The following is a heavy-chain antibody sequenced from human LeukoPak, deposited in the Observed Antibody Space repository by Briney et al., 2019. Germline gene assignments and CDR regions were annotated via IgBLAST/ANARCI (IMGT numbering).Heavy chain of an antibody. Sequence: GGPLRLSCAASGFTFSCLRMLWVRQAPGKGLEGVAFIRYDGSNKYYADSVKGRFTISRENSKNRLYLQMNSLRAEDTAVYYCARAEGYGGELDSWGQGTLITVSS. V-gene: IGHV3-30*02. D-gene: IGHD4-23*01. J-gene: IGHJ4*02. CDR3: ARAEGYGGELDS. CDR2: IRYDGSNK. CDR1: GFTFSCLR.